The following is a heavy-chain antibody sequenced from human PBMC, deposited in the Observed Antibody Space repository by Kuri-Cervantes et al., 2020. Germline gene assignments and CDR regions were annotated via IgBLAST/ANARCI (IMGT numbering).Heavy chain of an antibody. CDR3: AREQIVVGLVGYYYYDMDV. V-gene: IGHV3-49*03. Sequence: GGSLRLSCTASGFTFGDYAMSWFRQAPGKGLEWVGFIRSKAYGGTTEYAASVKGRFTISRDDSKNTLYLQMNSLRAEDTAVYYCAREQIVVGLVGYYYYDMDVWGQGTTVTVSS. J-gene: IGHJ6*02. CDR2: IRSKAYGGTT. CDR1: GFTFGDYA. D-gene: IGHD3-22*01.